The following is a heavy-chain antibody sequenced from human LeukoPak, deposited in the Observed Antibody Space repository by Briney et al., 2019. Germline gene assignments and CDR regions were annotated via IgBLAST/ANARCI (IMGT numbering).Heavy chain of an antibody. D-gene: IGHD3-10*01. J-gene: IGHJ4*02. V-gene: IGHV4-59*01. CDR2: IYYSGTT. Sequence: SETLYLTCTVSGVSISTYYWSWIRQPPGKGLEWIGYIYYSGTTNYNPSLKSRVTISIDTSKNEFSLKLTSVTAADTAVYYCAREANYYGSGSYFEGTFDYWGQGSLVTVSS. CDR1: GVSISTYY. CDR3: AREANYYGSGSYFEGTFDY.